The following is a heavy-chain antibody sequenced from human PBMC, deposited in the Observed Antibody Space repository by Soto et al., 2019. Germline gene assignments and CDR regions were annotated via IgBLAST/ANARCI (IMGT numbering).Heavy chain of an antibody. Sequence: SETLSLTCTVSGGSISSGDYYWSWIRQPPGKGLEWIGYIYYSGSTYYNPSLKSRVTIPVDTSKNQFSLKLSSVTAADTAVYYCARDRFSGITIFGVVSPRYYGMDVWGQGTTVTVSS. J-gene: IGHJ6*02. CDR2: IYYSGST. CDR1: GGSISSGDYY. CDR3: ARDRFSGITIFGVVSPRYYGMDV. D-gene: IGHD3-3*01. V-gene: IGHV4-30-4*01.